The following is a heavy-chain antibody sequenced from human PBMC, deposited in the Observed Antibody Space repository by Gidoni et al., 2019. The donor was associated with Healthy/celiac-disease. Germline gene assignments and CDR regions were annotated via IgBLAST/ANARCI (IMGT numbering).Heavy chain of an antibody. CDR2: IIPIFGTS. CDR1: GGTFIRSA. Sequence: VQLVQSGAEVKKHGSSEKVSCTPSGGTFIRSASSWLRQAPGQGLEWRGGIIPIFGTSNYAQKFQGRVTITADESTSTDYMELSSLRAEDTAVYYCATASVGRVHGPGEDYWGQGTLVTVSS. V-gene: IGHV1-69*01. CDR3: ATASVGRVHGPGEDY. J-gene: IGHJ4*02. D-gene: IGHD3-10*01.